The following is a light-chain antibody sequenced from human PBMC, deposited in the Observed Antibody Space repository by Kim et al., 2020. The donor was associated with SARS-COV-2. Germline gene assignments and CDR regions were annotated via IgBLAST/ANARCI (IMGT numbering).Light chain of an antibody. J-gene: IGLJ3*02. V-gene: IGLV3-9*01. Sequence: SVALGQTARITCGGDNIGSKNVRWYQQKPGQAPVLVIYRDSNRPSGIPERFSGSNSGNTATLTISRAQARDEADYYCQVWDSGTAVFGGGTQLTVL. CDR1: NIGSKN. CDR2: RDS. CDR3: QVWDSGTAV.